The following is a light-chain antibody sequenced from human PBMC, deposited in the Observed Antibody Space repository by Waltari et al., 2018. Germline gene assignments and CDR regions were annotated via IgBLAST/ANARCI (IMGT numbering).Light chain of an antibody. J-gene: IGKJ1*01. CDR3: QQTYTNTPT. V-gene: IGKV1-39*01. CDR1: QPITVY. Sequence: DVQMTQSPSSLSASVGDRVTITCRANQPITVYLNWYQHRFGEAPKLLISAASTLQSGVPSRFSGGGSGTVFTLTINSLQHEDFATDYCQQTYTNTPTLGQGTKVEVK. CDR2: AAS.